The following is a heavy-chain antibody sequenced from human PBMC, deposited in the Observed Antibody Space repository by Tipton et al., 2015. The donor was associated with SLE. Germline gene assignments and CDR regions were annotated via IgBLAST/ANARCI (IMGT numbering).Heavy chain of an antibody. D-gene: IGHD2/OR15-2a*01. CDR3: ARVWLNNAFDI. V-gene: IGHV4-4*07. CDR1: GVSISSSY. CDR2: LYTSGAT. Sequence: TLSLTCNVSGVSISSSYWSWIRQPAGKGLEWIGRLYTSGATDDNPSLNSRVTMSVDMSKNQIFLKMTSVTAADSAVYFCARVWLNNAFDIWGQGTRVTVSS. J-gene: IGHJ3*02.